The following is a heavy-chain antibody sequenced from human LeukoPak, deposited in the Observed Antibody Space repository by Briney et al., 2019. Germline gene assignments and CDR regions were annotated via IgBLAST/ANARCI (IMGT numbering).Heavy chain of an antibody. CDR3: ARRPSQLPLDSFDI. J-gene: IGHJ3*02. CDR1: GGSFSGYY. CDR2: INHSGST. Sequence: SETLALTCAVYGGSFSGYYWSWIRQPPGKGLEWIGEINHSGSTNYNPSLKSRVTISVDTSKNQFSLKLSSVTAADTAVYYCARRPSQLPLDSFDIWGQGTMATVSS. D-gene: IGHD3-10*01. V-gene: IGHV4-34*01.